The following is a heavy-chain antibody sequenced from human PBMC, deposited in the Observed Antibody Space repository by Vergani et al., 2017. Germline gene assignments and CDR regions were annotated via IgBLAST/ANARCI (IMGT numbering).Heavy chain of an antibody. V-gene: IGHV3-48*04. Sequence: VQLVESGGGVVQPGRSLRLSCAASGFTFSSYGMHWVRQAPGKGLEWVSSISSSGSTIYYADSVKGRFTISRDNAKNSLYLQMNSLRAEDTAVYYCARESSGSSPYMDVWGKGP. CDR1: GFTFSSYG. D-gene: IGHD1-26*01. CDR2: ISSSGSTI. J-gene: IGHJ6*03. CDR3: ARESSGSSPYMDV.